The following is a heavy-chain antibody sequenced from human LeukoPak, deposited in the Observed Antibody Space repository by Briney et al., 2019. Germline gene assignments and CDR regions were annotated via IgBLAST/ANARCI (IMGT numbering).Heavy chain of an antibody. V-gene: IGHV4-34*08. Sequence: GSLRLSCAASGFTFSSYAMSWVRQPPGKGLEWIGEINHSGSTNYNPSLKSRVTISVDTSKNQFSLKLSSVTAADTAVYYCAGGIVGATGFDYWGQGTLVTVSS. J-gene: IGHJ4*02. CDR3: AGGIVGATGFDY. D-gene: IGHD1-26*01. CDR2: INHSGST. CDR1: GFTFSSYA.